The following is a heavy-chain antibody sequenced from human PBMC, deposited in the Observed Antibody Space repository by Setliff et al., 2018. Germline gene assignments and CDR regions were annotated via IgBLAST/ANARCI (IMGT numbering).Heavy chain of an antibody. J-gene: IGHJ3*02. V-gene: IGHV5-51*01. CDR3: ARPTYYYDSSGYPGNAFDI. Sequence: ESLKISCKASGYIFTNYWVGWVRQMPGKGLEWMGIIYPGDSDTRYSPSFQGQVTISADKSISTAYLQWSSLKASDTAMYYCARPTYYYDSSGYPGNAFDIWGQGTMVTVSS. CDR2: IYPGDSDT. CDR1: GYIFTNYW. D-gene: IGHD3-22*01.